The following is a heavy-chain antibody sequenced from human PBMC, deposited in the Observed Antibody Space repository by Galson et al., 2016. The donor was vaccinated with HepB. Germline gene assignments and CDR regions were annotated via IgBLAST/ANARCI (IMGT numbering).Heavy chain of an antibody. V-gene: IGHV3-23*01. D-gene: IGHD3-9*01. CDR3: AKAEAAYYDILTGYYPFDH. Sequence: SLRLSCAASGFSFSSYAMSWVRQAPGKGLEWVSDVSDTGHATYYADSVKGRFTISRDNSKNTVYLQMNSLRAEDTAVYYCAKAEAAYYDILTGYYPFDHWGQGTLVTVSS. CDR2: VSDTGHAT. J-gene: IGHJ4*02. CDR1: GFSFSSYA.